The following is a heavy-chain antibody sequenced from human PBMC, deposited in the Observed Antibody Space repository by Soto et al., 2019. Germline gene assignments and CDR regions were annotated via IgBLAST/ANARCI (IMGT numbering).Heavy chain of an antibody. CDR1: GFTFRSYI. CDR2: IISSGTDM. J-gene: IGHJ5*02. D-gene: IGHD3-10*01. Sequence: PGGSLRLSCAASGFTFRSYIMSWVRQAPGKGLEWVSSIISSGTDMHYADSVKGRFIISRDNAKNSLYLQMNSLRAEDTAVYYYPSAREKTKIRGVDLDLWCHGTGVTV. CDR3: PSAREKTKIRGVDLDL. V-gene: IGHV3-21*01.